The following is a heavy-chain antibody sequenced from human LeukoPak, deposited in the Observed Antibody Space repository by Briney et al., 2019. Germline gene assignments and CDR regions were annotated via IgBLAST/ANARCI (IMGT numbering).Heavy chain of an antibody. D-gene: IGHD6-6*01. CDR2: IYYSGST. CDR3: AGERRGEKLVLGFDP. Sequence: SETLSLTCTVSGGSISSYYWSWIRPPPGKGLEWIGYIYYSGSTNYNPSLKSRVTISVDTSKNQFSLKLSSVTAADTAVYYCAGERRGEKLVLGFDPWGQGTLVTVSS. V-gene: IGHV4-59*01. CDR1: GGSISSYY. J-gene: IGHJ5*02.